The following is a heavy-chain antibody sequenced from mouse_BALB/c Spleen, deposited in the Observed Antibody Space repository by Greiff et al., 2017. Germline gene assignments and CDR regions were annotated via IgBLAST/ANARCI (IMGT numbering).Heavy chain of an antibody. J-gene: IGHJ3*01. CDR1: GFTFSSFG. CDR3: ARGGFAY. Sequence: EVQLVESGGGLVQPGGSRKLSCAASGFTFSSFGMHWVRQAPEKGLEWVAYISSGSSTIYYADTVKGRFTISRDNPKNTLFLQMTSLRSEDTAMYYCARGGFAYWGQGTLVTVS. CDR2: ISSGSSTI. V-gene: IGHV5-17*02.